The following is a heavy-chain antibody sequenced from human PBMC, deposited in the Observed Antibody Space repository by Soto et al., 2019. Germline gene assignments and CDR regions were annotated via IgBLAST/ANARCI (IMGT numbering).Heavy chain of an antibody. D-gene: IGHD6-13*01. Sequence: GASVKVSCKASGYTFTTYSMHWVRQAPGQRLEWMGWIHAGNGNTEHSQKFQGRVTITRDTSASTAYLELGSLRSEDTAVYYCARDQEAGSFLPYYYGMDVWGQGTTVTVSS. CDR2: IHAGNGNT. V-gene: IGHV1-3*01. CDR1: GYTFTTYS. J-gene: IGHJ6*02. CDR3: ARDQEAGSFLPYYYGMDV.